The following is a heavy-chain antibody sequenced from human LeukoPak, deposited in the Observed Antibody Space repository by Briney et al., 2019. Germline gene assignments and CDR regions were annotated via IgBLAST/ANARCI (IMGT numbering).Heavy chain of an antibody. CDR1: GFTFSDYY. Sequence: GGSLRLSCAASGFTFSDYYMSWIRQAPGRGLEWVSYISSSGSTIYYTDSVKDRFTISRDNAKNSLYLQMNSLRAEDTAVYYCAKDPTGYYYNSSDYYGGYWGQGTLVTVSS. CDR2: ISSSGSTI. J-gene: IGHJ4*02. CDR3: AKDPTGYYYNSSDYYGGY. V-gene: IGHV3-11*04. D-gene: IGHD3-22*01.